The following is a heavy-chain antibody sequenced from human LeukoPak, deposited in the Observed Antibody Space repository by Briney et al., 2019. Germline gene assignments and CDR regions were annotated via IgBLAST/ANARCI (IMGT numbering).Heavy chain of an antibody. V-gene: IGHV3-23*01. CDR3: AIDLGCELPAEAY. D-gene: IGHD3-10*01. Sequence: PGGSLTVSCVASGFTFKSYVMHGVRQAPGKGLEWLATNGRGVSISYAESVKGRFTISSNNSNNTLSLQKNSLRVEDDAVYYFAIDLGCELPAEAYWGQGILVTVSS. J-gene: IGHJ4*02. CDR2: TNGRGVSI. CDR1: GFTFKSYV.